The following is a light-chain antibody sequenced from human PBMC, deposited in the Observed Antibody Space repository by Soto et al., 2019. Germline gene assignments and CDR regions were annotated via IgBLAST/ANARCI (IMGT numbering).Light chain of an antibody. J-gene: IGLJ3*02. CDR2: AGS. V-gene: IGLV2-23*01. CDR1: SSDIGSYNL. Sequence: QSVLTQTASVPGSPGQSITVSCTGTSSDIGSYNLVSWYQHHPGKAPKLMIYAGSKRPSGVSSRFSGSKSGNTASLTISGIQAEDEADYYCCSYAGSSTLLFGGGTKVTVL. CDR3: CSYAGSSTLL.